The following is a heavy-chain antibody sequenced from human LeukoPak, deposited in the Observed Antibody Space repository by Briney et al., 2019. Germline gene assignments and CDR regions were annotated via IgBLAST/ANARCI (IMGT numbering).Heavy chain of an antibody. V-gene: IGHV3-33*01. Sequence: GGSLRLSCAASGFTFSSYGMHWVRQAPGKGLEWVAVIWYDGSNKYYADSVKGRFTISRDNPKNTLYLQMNSLRAEDTAVYYCARASGSGWQFDYWGQGTLVTVSS. D-gene: IGHD6-19*01. CDR1: GFTFSSYG. CDR3: ARASGSGWQFDY. J-gene: IGHJ4*02. CDR2: IWYDGSNK.